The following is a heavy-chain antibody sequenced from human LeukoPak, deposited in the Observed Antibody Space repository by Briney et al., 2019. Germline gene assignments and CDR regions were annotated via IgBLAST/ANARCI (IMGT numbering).Heavy chain of an antibody. CDR3: AKAGIAARLLSLHFDY. V-gene: IGHV3-23*01. D-gene: IGHD6-6*01. CDR2: ISGSGGST. Sequence: GGSLRLSCAASGFTFSSYAMSWVRQAPGKGLEWVSAISGSGGSTYYADSVKGRFTISRDNSNNTLYLQMNSLRAEDTAVYYCAKAGIAARLLSLHFDYWGQGTLVTVSS. CDR1: GFTFSSYA. J-gene: IGHJ4*02.